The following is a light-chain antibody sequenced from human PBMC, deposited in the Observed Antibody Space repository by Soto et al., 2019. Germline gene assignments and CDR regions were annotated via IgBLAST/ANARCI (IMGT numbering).Light chain of an antibody. CDR2: EVT. J-gene: IGLJ1*01. CDR3: CSYAGSSTFV. CDR1: SSDVGSYNL. Sequence: QSVLTQPASVSGSPGQSITISCTGTSSDVGSYNLVSWYQQYPDKAPELMIYEVTKRPSGVSNRFSGSKSGNTASLTVSGLQAEDEADYYCCSYAGSSTFVFGTGTKVTVL. V-gene: IGLV2-23*02.